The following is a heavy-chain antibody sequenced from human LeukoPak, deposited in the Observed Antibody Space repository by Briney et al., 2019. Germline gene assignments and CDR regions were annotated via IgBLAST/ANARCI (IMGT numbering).Heavy chain of an antibody. D-gene: IGHD2-2*01. J-gene: IGHJ4*02. Sequence: KNGESLKISCKGSGYSFTSYRIGWVRQMPGKGLEWMGIIYPGDSDTRYSPSFQGQVTISADKSISTAYLQWSSLKASDTAMYYCARQDCSSTSCSSYDCWGQGTLVTVSS. CDR1: GYSFTSYR. CDR3: ARQDCSSTSCSSYDC. CDR2: IYPGDSDT. V-gene: IGHV5-51*01.